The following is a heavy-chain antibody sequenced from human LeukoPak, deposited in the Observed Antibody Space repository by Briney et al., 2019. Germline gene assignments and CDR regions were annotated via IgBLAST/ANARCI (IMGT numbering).Heavy chain of an antibody. V-gene: IGHV1-18*01. CDR3: AKEHSYCGPGCNSLLDV. CDR2: ISGYNGNT. CDR1: GYTSTSYG. D-gene: IGHD2-21*02. Sequence: ASVKVSCKASGYTSTSYGISWVRQAPGQGFEWMGWISGYNGNTNYAQKLQGRVTMTTDTSTSTAYMELRSLRGEDTATYYCAKEHSYCGPGCNSLLDVWGKGTTVTVSS. J-gene: IGHJ6*04.